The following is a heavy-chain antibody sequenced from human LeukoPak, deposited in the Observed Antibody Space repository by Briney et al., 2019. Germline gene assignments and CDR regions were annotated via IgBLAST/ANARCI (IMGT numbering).Heavy chain of an antibody. CDR1: GFTFSNAW. D-gene: IGHD3-22*01. Sequence: GGSLRPSCAASGFTFSNAWMSWVRQAPGKGLEWVSTINSGGTTYYADSVKGRFTISRDNSKNTLYLQMNSLRAEDTAVYYCAKRLHDSSGYDYWGQGTLVTVSS. CDR3: AKRLHDSSGYDY. V-gene: IGHV3-23*01. J-gene: IGHJ4*02. CDR2: INSGGTT.